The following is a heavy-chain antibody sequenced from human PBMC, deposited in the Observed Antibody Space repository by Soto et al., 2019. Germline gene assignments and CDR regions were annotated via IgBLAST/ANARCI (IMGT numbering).Heavy chain of an antibody. Sequence: SETLSLTCAVYGGSFSGYHWSWIRQPPGKGLEWIGEINHSGSTNYNPSLKSRGTISVDTSKNQFSLKLSSVTAADTAVYYCARARNYYDSSGYYRADFDYWGQGTLVTVSS. CDR1: GGSFSGYH. V-gene: IGHV4-34*01. D-gene: IGHD3-22*01. J-gene: IGHJ4*02. CDR2: INHSGST. CDR3: ARARNYYDSSGYYRADFDY.